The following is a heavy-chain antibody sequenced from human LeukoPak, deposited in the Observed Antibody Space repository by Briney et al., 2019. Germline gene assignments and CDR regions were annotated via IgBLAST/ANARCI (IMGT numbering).Heavy chain of an antibody. Sequence: ASVKVSCKASGYTFTSYYMLWVRQAPGQGLEWMGIINPSGGSTSYAQKFQGRVTMTRDTSTSTVYMELSSLRSEDTAVYYCARAGSHDSSGYWSPPPLDYWGQGTLVTVSS. CDR2: INPSGGST. CDR1: GYTFTSYY. CDR3: ARAGSHDSSGYWSPPPLDY. V-gene: IGHV1-46*01. D-gene: IGHD3-22*01. J-gene: IGHJ4*02.